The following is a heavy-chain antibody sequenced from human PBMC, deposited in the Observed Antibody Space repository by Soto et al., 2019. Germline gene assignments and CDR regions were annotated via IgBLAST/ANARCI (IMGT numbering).Heavy chain of an antibody. CDR1: GDSIRSNRW. V-gene: IGHV4-4*02. D-gene: IGHD2-2*01. J-gene: IGHJ2*01. Sequence: QVQLQESGPGLVRASGTLSLTCAVSGDSIRSNRWWSLVLQPPGKGLEWIGEIYHSGTTNYNPPLKRRVTISVDKYKNQFSLNLNSVTAADTAVYYCATGGSYCSTTGCLYWYLDLWGLGTLVSVSS. CDR2: IYHSGTT. CDR3: ATGGSYCSTTGCLYWYLDL.